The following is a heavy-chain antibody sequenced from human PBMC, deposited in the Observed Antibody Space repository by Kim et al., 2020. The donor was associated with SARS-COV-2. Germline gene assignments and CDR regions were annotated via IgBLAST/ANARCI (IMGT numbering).Heavy chain of an antibody. CDR1: GYTFTSYG. V-gene: IGHV1-18*01. D-gene: IGHD6-13*01. Sequence: ASVKVSCKASGYTFTSYGISWVRQAPGQGLEWMGWISAYNGNTNYAQKLQGRVTMTTDTSTSTAYMELRSLRSDDTAVYYCARVLYSSSWLGWFDPWGQGTLVTVSS. CDR2: ISAYNGNT. CDR3: ARVLYSSSWLGWFDP. J-gene: IGHJ5*02.